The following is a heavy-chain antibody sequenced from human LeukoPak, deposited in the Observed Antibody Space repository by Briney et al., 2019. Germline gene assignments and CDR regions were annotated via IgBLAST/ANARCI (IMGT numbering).Heavy chain of an antibody. CDR2: ISSSSSYI. CDR3: ASENKRGYSYGSPTDAFDI. Sequence: GGSLRLSCAASGFTFSTNSMNWVRQAPGKGLEWVSSISSSSSYIYYADSVKGRFTISRDNAKKSLFLDMNSLRAEDTAVYYCASENKRGYSYGSPTDAFDIWGQGTMVTVSS. CDR1: GFTFSTNS. V-gene: IGHV3-21*01. J-gene: IGHJ3*02. D-gene: IGHD5-18*01.